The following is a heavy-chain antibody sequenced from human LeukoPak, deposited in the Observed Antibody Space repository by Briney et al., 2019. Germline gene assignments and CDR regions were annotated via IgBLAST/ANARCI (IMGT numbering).Heavy chain of an antibody. Sequence: GGSLRLSCTVSGFTVSSNSWSWVRQAPGKGLEWVSFIYSGGNTHYSDSVKGRFTISRDNSKNTLYLQMNSLRAEDTAVYYCAKVGPETYYYDSSGYYSDWGQGTLVTVSS. D-gene: IGHD3-22*01. CDR1: GFTVSSNS. CDR2: IYSGGNT. J-gene: IGHJ4*02. CDR3: AKVGPETYYYDSSGYYSD. V-gene: IGHV3-53*01.